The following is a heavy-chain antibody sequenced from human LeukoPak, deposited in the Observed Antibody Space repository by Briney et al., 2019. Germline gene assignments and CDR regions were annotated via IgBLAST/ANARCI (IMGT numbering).Heavy chain of an antibody. D-gene: IGHD6-13*01. CDR3: ARLPVAAAGTDYYGMDV. J-gene: IGHJ6*02. CDR2: IIPIFGIA. Sequence: SVKVSCKASGGTFSSYAISWVRQAPGQGLEWMGRIIPIFGIANYAQKFQGRVTITADKSTSTAYMKLSSLRSEDTAVYYCARLPVAAAGTDYYGMDVWGQGTTVTVSS. V-gene: IGHV1-69*04. CDR1: GGTFSSYA.